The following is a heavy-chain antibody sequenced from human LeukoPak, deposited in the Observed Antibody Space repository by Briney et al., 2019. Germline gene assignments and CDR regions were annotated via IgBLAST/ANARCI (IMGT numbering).Heavy chain of an antibody. CDR2: IYYSVST. V-gene: IGHV4-59*08. D-gene: IGHD5-18*01. CDR3: ARPGVGSGRYGAFDI. CDR1: GGSISSYY. J-gene: IGHJ3*02. Sequence: SETLSLTCTVSGGSISSYYWSWIRQPPGKGLEWIGYIYYSVSTNYNPSLKSRVTISVDTSKNQFSLKLSSVTAADTAVYYCARPGVGSGRYGAFDIWGQGTMVTVSS.